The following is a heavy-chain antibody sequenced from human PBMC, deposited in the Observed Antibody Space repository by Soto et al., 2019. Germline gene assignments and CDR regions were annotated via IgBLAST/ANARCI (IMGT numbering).Heavy chain of an antibody. D-gene: IGHD3-10*01. CDR1: GASITTYY. CDR3: ARDWDSSGLFDP. CDR2: ISYSGST. V-gene: IGHV4-59*01. Sequence: SETLSLTCSVSGASITTYYWSWIRQPPGKGLEWIGSISYSGSTKYNPSLESRVMISLDTSKNQFSLRLTSVTAADTALYYCARDWDSSGLFDPWGQGALVTVS. J-gene: IGHJ5*02.